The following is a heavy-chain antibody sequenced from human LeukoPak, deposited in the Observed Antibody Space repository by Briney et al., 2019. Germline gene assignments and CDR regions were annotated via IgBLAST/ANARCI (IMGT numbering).Heavy chain of an antibody. J-gene: IGHJ4*02. CDR2: IYYSGST. CDR3: TNTNYENFDY. CDR1: GSSINNNF. V-gene: IGHV4-59*08. D-gene: IGHD4-11*01. Sequence: SETLSLTCTVSGSSINNNFWTWIRQPPGKGLEWIGYIYYSGSTNYNPSLKSRVTISIDASKSQFSLKLSSVTAADTAVYYCTNTNYENFDYWGQGTLVTVSS.